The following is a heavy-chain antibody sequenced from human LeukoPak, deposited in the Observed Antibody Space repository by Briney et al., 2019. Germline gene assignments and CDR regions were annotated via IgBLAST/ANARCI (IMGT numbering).Heavy chain of an antibody. V-gene: IGHV3-48*01. Sequence: PGGSLRLSCAASGFTFSSYSTNWVRQAPGKGLEWVSHISSSSSTIYYADSVKGRFTISRDNVKNSLYLQMNSLRAEDTAVYYCARPYSISWYLSYFDYWGQGTLVTVSS. CDR2: ISSSSSTI. CDR1: GFTFSSYS. D-gene: IGHD6-13*01. J-gene: IGHJ4*02. CDR3: ARPYSISWYLSYFDY.